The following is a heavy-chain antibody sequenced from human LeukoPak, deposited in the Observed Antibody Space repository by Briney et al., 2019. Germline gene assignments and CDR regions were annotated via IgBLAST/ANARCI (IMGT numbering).Heavy chain of an antibody. CDR1: GFTFSSYG. CDR2: ISYDAIHK. V-gene: IGHV3-30*03. CDR3: ARSVPAAQGYFGY. Sequence: GGSLRLSCAASGFTFSSYGMHWVRQAPGKGLQWVAVISYDAIHKYYADSVKGRFTVSRDNSKNTLYVQMNSLRPEDTAVYYCARSVPAAQGYFGYWGQGILVAVSS. D-gene: IGHD2-2*01. J-gene: IGHJ4*02.